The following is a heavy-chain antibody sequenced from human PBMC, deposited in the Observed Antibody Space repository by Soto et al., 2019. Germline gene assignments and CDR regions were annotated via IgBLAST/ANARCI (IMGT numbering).Heavy chain of an antibody. D-gene: IGHD3-9*01. Sequence: SETLSLTCTVSGGSISSYYWSWIRQPPGKGLEWIGYIYYSGSTNYNPSLKSRVTISVDTSKNQFSLKLSSVTAADTAVYYCARSYDILTGTFDYWGQGTLVTVSS. CDR3: ARSYDILTGTFDY. CDR2: IYYSGST. CDR1: GGSISSYY. V-gene: IGHV4-59*08. J-gene: IGHJ4*02.